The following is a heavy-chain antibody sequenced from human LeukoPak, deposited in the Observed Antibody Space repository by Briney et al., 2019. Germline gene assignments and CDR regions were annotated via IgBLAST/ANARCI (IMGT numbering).Heavy chain of an antibody. V-gene: IGHV3-33*01. Sequence: GGSLRLSCAASGLTFSSYGMHWVRQAPGKGLEWVAVIWYDGSNKYYADSVKGRFTISRDNSKNTLYLQMNSLRAEDTAVYYCARDARDSSGYRNWFDPWGQGTLVTVSS. CDR2: IWYDGSNK. CDR3: ARDARDSSGYRNWFDP. J-gene: IGHJ5*02. CDR1: GLTFSSYG. D-gene: IGHD3-22*01.